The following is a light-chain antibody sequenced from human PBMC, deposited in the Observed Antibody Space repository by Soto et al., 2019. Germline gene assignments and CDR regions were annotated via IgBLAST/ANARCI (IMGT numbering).Light chain of an antibody. V-gene: IGKV3-20*01. CDR2: DAS. Sequence: VMTQSPLSLPVTPVGPSTLSCRASQIVRSNSLAWYQQKPGQPPRLLIYDASSRPPGIPDRFSGSGSGTDFTLTISRLEPEDFAVYYCQQSATFGPGTKVDIK. CDR3: QQSAT. J-gene: IGKJ3*01. CDR1: QIVRSNS.